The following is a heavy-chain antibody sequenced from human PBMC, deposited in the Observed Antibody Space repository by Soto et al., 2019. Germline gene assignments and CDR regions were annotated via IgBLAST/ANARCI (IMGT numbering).Heavy chain of an antibody. V-gene: IGHV3-7*03. CDR2: IKQDGSEK. D-gene: IGHD5-18*01. Sequence: GERRLSCSASGFTLSSYWMSWVRQAPGKGLEWVANIKQDGSEKYYVDSVKGRFTISRDNAQNSLYLQMNSLRAEDTAVYYCAGTDGFGYGYGDHYYGMDVWGQGTTVTV. J-gene: IGHJ6*02. CDR3: AGTDGFGYGYGDHYYGMDV. CDR1: GFTLSSYW.